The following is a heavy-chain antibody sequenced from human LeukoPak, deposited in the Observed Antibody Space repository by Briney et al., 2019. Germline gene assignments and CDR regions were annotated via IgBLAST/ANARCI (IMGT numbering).Heavy chain of an antibody. Sequence: ASAKVSCKASGYTFTSYAMNWVRQAPGQGLEWMGWINTNTGNPTYAQGFTGRFVFSLDTSVSTAYLQISSLKAEDTAVYYCARDQKSYYYYYMDVWGKGTTVTVSS. V-gene: IGHV7-4-1*02. CDR1: GYTFTSYA. CDR3: ARDQKSYYYYYMDV. J-gene: IGHJ6*03. CDR2: INTNTGNP.